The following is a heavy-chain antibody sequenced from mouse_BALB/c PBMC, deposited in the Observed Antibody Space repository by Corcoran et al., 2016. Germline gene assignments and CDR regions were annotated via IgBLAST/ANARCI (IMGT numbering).Heavy chain of an antibody. CDR1: GYTFTDYS. J-gene: IGHJ3*01. CDR2: INTETGEP. D-gene: IGHD1-1*01. CDR3: ARGYGSSSWVAY. Sequence: QIQLVQSGPELKKPGETVKISCKASGYTFTDYSMHLVKQAPGKGLKWMGWINTETGEPTYADDFKGRFAFSLETSASTAYLQINNLKNEDTATYFCARGYGSSSWVAYWGQGTLVTVSA. V-gene: IGHV9-2-1*01.